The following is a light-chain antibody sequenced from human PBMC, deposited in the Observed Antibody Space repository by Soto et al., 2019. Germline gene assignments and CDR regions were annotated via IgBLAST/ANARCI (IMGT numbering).Light chain of an antibody. CDR1: QSVSSSY. CDR2: GAS. CDR3: QQYGSSPRVT. V-gene: IGKV3-20*01. Sequence: EIVLTQSPGTLSLSPGERATLSCRASQSVSSSYLAWYQQKPGQAPRLLIYGASSRATGIPDRFSGSGSGTGFTLTISRLEPEEFAVYYCQQYGSSPRVTFGPGTKVDIK. J-gene: IGKJ3*01.